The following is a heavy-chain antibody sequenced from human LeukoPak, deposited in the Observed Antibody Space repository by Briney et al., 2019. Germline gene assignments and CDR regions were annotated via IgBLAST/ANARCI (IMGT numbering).Heavy chain of an antibody. V-gene: IGHV4-4*07. D-gene: IGHD1-26*01. CDR1: GGSISSYY. CDR2: IYTSGST. J-gene: IGHJ4*02. CDR3: ARDAGGGSYSRLDY. Sequence: PSETLSLTCTVSGGSISSYYWSWIRQPAGKGLEWIGRIYTSGSTNYNPSLKSRVTMSIDTSKNQFSLKLSSVTAADTAVYYCARDAGGGSYSRLDYWGQGTLVTVSS.